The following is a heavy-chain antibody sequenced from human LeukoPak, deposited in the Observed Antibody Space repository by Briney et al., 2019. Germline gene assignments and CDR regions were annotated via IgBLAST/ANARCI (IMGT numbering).Heavy chain of an antibody. V-gene: IGHV3-30*03. CDR2: ILYDGSNK. Sequence: PGGSLRLSCAASGFTFSSYGMHWVRQAPGKGLEWVAVILYDGSNKYYADSVKGRFTISRDNAKNSLYLQMNSLRAEDTAVYYCARALRYCSGGSCYSAGFDYWGQGTLVTVSS. CDR3: ARALRYCSGGSCYSAGFDY. D-gene: IGHD2-15*01. CDR1: GFTFSSYG. J-gene: IGHJ4*02.